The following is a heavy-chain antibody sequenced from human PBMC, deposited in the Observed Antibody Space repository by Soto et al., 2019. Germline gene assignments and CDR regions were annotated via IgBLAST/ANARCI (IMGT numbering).Heavy chain of an antibody. CDR3: ARRYKLGRGYFDY. Sequence: GESLKISCKGSGYSFTSYWINWVRQMPGKGLEWMGIIYPGDSDTRYSPSFQGQVTISADKSIDTAYLQWRSLKASDTAVYYCARRYKLGRGYFDYWGQGTLVTVSS. J-gene: IGHJ4*03. V-gene: IGHV5-51*01. CDR2: IYPGDSDT. CDR1: GYSFTSYW. D-gene: IGHD2-2*02.